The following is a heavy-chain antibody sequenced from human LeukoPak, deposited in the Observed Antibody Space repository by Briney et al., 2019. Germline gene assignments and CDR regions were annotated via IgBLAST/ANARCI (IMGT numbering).Heavy chain of an antibody. Sequence: GESLKISCKGSGYSFTSYWIGWVRQMPGKGLEWLGIIYPGDSDTRYSPSFQGQVTISADKSISTAYLQWSSLKASHTAMYYCARLSYYYDSSGYFLYYFDYWGHGTLVTVSS. CDR1: GYSFTSYW. D-gene: IGHD3-22*01. CDR2: IYPGDSDT. J-gene: IGHJ4*01. V-gene: IGHV5-51*01. CDR3: ARLSYYYDSSGYFLYYFDY.